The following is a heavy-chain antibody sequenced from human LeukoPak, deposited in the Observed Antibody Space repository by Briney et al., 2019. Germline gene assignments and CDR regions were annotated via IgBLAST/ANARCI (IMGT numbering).Heavy chain of an antibody. CDR3: ARDPRNRPFDP. CDR1: GYTFTGYC. D-gene: IGHD1-14*01. J-gene: IGHJ5*02. CDR2: INPNSVGT. V-gene: IGHV1-2*02. Sequence: ASVTVSCKASGYTFTGYCMHWVRQAPGQGLEWMGWINPNSVGTNYPQKFQGRVTMTSDTSISPADMELDRLRSDDTALYYCARDPRNRPFDPWGQGTLVTVSS.